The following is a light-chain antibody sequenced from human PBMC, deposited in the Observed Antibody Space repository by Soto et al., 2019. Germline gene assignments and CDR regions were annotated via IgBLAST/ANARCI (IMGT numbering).Light chain of an antibody. Sequence: EVVLTQSPGTLSLSPRERATLSCRASQSVSNNYLAWYQHKPGQAPRLLIYGASNRAPGIPDRFSGSGSGPDFTLHISRLEPEDFAVYYCQQYAASPRTFGQGTLVEVK. CDR2: GAS. J-gene: IGKJ1*01. CDR1: QSVSNNY. CDR3: QQYAASPRT. V-gene: IGKV3-20*01.